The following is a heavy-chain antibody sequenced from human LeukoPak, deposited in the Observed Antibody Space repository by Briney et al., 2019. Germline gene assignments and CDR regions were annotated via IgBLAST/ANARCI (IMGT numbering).Heavy chain of an antibody. V-gene: IGHV4-4*07. CDR2: IYTSGST. J-gene: IGHJ6*03. D-gene: IGHD3-16*01. Sequence: SETLSLTCTVSGGSISSYYWSWIRQPAGKGLEWIGRIYTSGSTNYNPSLKSRVTMSVDTSKNQFSLKLSSVTAADTAVYYCARVRSKDVWRSYGSYYYYYYMDVWGKGTTVTISS. CDR1: GGSISSYY. CDR3: ARVRSKDVWRSYGSYYYYYYMDV.